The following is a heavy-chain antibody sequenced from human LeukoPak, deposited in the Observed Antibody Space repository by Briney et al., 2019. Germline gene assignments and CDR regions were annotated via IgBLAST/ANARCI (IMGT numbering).Heavy chain of an antibody. Sequence: PSETLSLTCTVSGGSISSSYWSWIRQPPGKGLEWIGYIYYSGSANYNPSLKSRVTISVDTSKNQFSLRLSSVTAADTAVYYCARVRGAAGYNWFDPGAREPWSPSPQ. CDR3: ARVRGAAGYNWFDP. V-gene: IGHV4-59*01. D-gene: IGHD3-10*01. J-gene: IGHJ5*02. CDR2: IYYSGSA. CDR1: GGSISSSY.